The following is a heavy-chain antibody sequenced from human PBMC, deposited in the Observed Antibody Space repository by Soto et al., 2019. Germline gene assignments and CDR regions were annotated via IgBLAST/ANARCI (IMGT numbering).Heavy chain of an antibody. Sequence: ASVKVSCKASGCAFVRDGLSWVRQAPGQGLEWMGGIIPLFATPKYAQKFQGRVTVTVDEDTNTAYMEMRRLRSEDTAVYFCARALGLSYFDSWGQGTLVTVSS. CDR1: GCAFVRDG. CDR3: ARALGLSYFDS. J-gene: IGHJ4*02. CDR2: IIPLFATP. V-gene: IGHV1-69*13. D-gene: IGHD2-15*01.